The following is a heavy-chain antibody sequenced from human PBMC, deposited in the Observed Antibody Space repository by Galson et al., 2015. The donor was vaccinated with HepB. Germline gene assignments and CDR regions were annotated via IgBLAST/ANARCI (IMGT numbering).Heavy chain of an antibody. Sequence: SLRLSCAASGFTVSDSYMNWVRQAPGKGLEWVSVHYSGGNTYYADSVKGRFTISRDNSKNTLYLQMNSLRAEDTAVYYCARGGRYPRGSYYYGMDVWGQGTTVTVSS. CDR1: GFTVSDSY. J-gene: IGHJ6*02. CDR2: HYSGGNT. CDR3: ARGGRYPRGSYYYGMDV. D-gene: IGHD1-26*01. V-gene: IGHV3-53*01.